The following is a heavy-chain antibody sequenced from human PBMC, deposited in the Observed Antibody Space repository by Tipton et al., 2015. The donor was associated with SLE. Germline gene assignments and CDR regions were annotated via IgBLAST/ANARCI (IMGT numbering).Heavy chain of an antibody. CDR2: IYSGGST. J-gene: IGHJ4*02. CDR1: GFTFSSYA. CDR3: ALGSDRFVY. D-gene: IGHD2-21*01. Sequence: SLRLSCAASGFTFSSYAMSWVRQAPGKGLEWVSLIYSGGSTYYADSVEGRFTISRDDSKNTLYLQMNSLRAEDAAVYYCALGSDRFVYWGQGTLVTVSS. V-gene: IGHV3-23*03.